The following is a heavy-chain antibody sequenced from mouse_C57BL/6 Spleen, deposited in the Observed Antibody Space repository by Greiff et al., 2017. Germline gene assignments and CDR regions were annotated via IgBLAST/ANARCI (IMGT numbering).Heavy chain of an antibody. J-gene: IGHJ1*03. V-gene: IGHV1-54*01. CDR1: GYAFTNYL. CDR2: INPGSGGT. CDR3: ARWGTTVVARYFDV. Sequence: QVQLQQSGAELVRPGTSVKVSCKASGYAFTNYLIEWVKQRPGQGLEWIGVINPGSGGTNYNEKFKGKATLTADKSSSTAYMQLSSLTSEDSAVYFCARWGTTVVARYFDVWGTGTTVTVSS. D-gene: IGHD1-1*01.